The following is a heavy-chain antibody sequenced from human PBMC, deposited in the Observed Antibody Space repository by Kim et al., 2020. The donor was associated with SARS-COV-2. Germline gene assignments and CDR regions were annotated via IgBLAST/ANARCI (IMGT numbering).Heavy chain of an antibody. D-gene: IGHD3-22*01. CDR2: ISSNSCHT. Sequence: ASVKVSCKASGYSFSNYGLVWARQAPGQGLEWTGWISSNSCHTKYAQNVQGRVTLTTDTSTNTGYMELSSLRSDDTAVYYCAPYYDSNSYRGQWDWGQGTPVTVSS. CDR3: APYYDSNSYRGQWD. J-gene: IGHJ4*01. CDR1: GYSFSNYG. V-gene: IGHV1-18*01.